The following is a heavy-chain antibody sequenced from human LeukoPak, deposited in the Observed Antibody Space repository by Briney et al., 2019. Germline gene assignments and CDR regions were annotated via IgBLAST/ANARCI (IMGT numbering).Heavy chain of an antibody. CDR3: ARRRVSRAFDI. J-gene: IGHJ3*02. D-gene: IGHD3-10*01. CDR2: IYTSGST. Sequence: SETLSLTCTVSGGSISSYYWIWIRQSAGKGLEWIGRIYTSGSTNYNPSLKSRVTISVDTSKNQFSLKLSSVTAADTAVYYCARRRVSRAFDIWGQGTMVTVSS. V-gene: IGHV4-4*07. CDR1: GGSISSYY.